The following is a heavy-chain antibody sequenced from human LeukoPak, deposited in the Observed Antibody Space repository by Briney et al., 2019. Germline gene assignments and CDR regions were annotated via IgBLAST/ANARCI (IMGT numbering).Heavy chain of an antibody. CDR2: ISYDGSNK. CDR1: GFTFSSYG. Sequence: GGSLRLSCAASGFTFSSYGMHWVRQAPGKGLEWVAVISYDGSNKYYADSVKGRFTISRDNSKNTLYLQMNSLRAEDTAVYYCPKVSASYVWGSYRYPPYYFDYWGQGTLVTVSS. D-gene: IGHD3-16*02. V-gene: IGHV3-30*18. J-gene: IGHJ4*02. CDR3: PKVSASYVWGSYRYPPYYFDY.